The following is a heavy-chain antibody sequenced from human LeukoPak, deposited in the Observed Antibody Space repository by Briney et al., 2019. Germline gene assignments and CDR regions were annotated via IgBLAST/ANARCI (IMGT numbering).Heavy chain of an antibody. CDR3: TSDTVDTAVGIDY. CDR2: ISSSGSTI. Sequence: PGGSLRLSCAASGFTFSSYEMNWVRQASGKGLEWVSYISSSGSTIYYADSVKGRFTISRDNAKSSLYLQMNSLRAEDTAVYYCTSDTVDTAVGIDYWGQGTLVTVSS. J-gene: IGHJ4*02. V-gene: IGHV3-48*03. D-gene: IGHD5-18*01. CDR1: GFTFSSYE.